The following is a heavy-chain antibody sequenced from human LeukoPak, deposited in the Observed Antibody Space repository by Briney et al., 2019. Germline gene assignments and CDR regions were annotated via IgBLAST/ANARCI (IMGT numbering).Heavy chain of an antibody. CDR3: TRCGYSYGLGHYYYYMDV. Sequence: SVKVSCKASGYTFTGYFMHWVRQAPGQGLEWMAGIIPIFGTTNYAQKFQGRVTITADESTSTAYMELSSLRSEDTAVYYCTRCGYSYGLGHYYYYMDVWGKGTTVTISS. CDR2: IIPIFGTT. CDR1: GYTFTGYF. D-gene: IGHD5-18*01. J-gene: IGHJ6*03. V-gene: IGHV1-69*13.